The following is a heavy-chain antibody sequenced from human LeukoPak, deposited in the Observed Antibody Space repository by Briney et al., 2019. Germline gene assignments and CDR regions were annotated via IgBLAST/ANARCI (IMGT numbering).Heavy chain of an antibody. CDR2: ISYDGSNK. CDR1: GFTFSSYA. CDR3: ARDPCGGSCAPDGNDYYCYGMDV. D-gene: IGHD2-15*01. Sequence: GRSLRLSCAASGFTFSSYAMHWVRQAPGKGLEWVAVISYDGSNKYYADSVKGRFTISRDNSKNTLYLQMNSLRAEDTAVYYCARDPCGGSCAPDGNDYYCYGMDVWGQGTTVTVSS. V-gene: IGHV3-30-3*01. J-gene: IGHJ6*02.